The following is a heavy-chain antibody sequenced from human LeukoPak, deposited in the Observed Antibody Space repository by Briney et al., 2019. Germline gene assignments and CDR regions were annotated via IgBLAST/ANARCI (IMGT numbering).Heavy chain of an antibody. J-gene: IGHJ4*02. D-gene: IGHD3-22*01. CDR3: VCPYYDSSGSIRY. V-gene: IGHV1-69*13. CDR2: IIPIFGTA. Sequence: VASVKVSCKASGGTFSSYAISWVRQAPGQGLEWMGGIIPIFGTANYAQKFQGRVTITADESTSTAYMELSSLRSEDTAVYYCVCPYYDSSGSIRYWGQGTLVTVSS. CDR1: GGTFSSYA.